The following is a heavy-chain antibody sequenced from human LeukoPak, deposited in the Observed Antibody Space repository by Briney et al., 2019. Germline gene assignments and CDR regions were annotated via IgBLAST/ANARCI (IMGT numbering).Heavy chain of an antibody. V-gene: IGHV5-51*01. CDR2: IFPADSDT. D-gene: IGHD5-12*01. J-gene: IGHJ4*02. CDR1: GYIFTNFW. Sequence: GESLKISFQASGYIFTNFWLGWVRPMPGKGPEWMGIIFPADSDTRYSPSFEGQVTISADKSISTAYLQWSSLKASDTAVYYCAGLRYSGSGGWGQGTLVTVSS. CDR3: AGLRYSGSGG.